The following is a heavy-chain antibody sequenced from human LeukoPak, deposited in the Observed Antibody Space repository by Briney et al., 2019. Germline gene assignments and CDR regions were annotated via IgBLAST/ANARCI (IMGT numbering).Heavy chain of an antibody. J-gene: IGHJ5*02. CDR1: GFTFSSYA. CDR3: AKSSRSLGYSSSWKVSWFDP. V-gene: IGHV3-23*01. CDR2: ISGSGGST. D-gene: IGHD6-13*01. Sequence: TGESLRLSCAASGFTFSSYAMSWVRQAPGKGLEWVSAISGSGGSTYYAGSVKGRFTISRDNSKNTLYLQMNRLRAEDTAVYYCAKSSRSLGYSSSWKVSWFDPWGQGTLVTVSS.